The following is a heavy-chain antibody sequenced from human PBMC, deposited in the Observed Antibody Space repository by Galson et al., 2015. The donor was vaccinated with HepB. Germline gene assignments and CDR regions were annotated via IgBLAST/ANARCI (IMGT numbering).Heavy chain of an antibody. D-gene: IGHD1-1*01. CDR1: GFTFSSYA. J-gene: IGHJ4*02. CDR2: IRTGTNMI. CDR3: ARDGWNSVLFDH. V-gene: IGHV3-48*02. Sequence: SLRLSCAASGFTFSSYAMNWVRQAPGKGLEWVAYIRTGTNMIFYADSVKGRFTISRDNVNNSLFLQMNSLRHEDTAIYYCARDGWNSVLFDHWGQGTLVTVSS.